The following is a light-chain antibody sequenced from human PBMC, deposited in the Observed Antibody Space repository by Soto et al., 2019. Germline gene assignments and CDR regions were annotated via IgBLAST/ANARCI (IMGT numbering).Light chain of an antibody. CDR1: QIITTY. Sequence: DIQMTQSPSSLSASVGDRVTITCRASQIITTYLNWYQRKPGRAPNLLIFAASTLQSGVPSRFSVSGAGTDFSLTNSSLQPEDLATYYCLQPYITPWTFGQGTDVEIK. CDR2: AAS. CDR3: LQPYITPWT. V-gene: IGKV1-39*01. J-gene: IGKJ1*01.